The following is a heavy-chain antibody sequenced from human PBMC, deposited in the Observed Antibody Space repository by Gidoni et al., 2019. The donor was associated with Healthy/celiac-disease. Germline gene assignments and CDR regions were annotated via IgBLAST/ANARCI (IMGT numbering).Heavy chain of an antibody. Sequence: QVQLVESGGGMVQPGRSLRLSCAASGFTFSSYGMHWVRQAPGKGLEWLAVIWYDGSNKYYADSVKGRFTISRDNSKNTLYLQMNSLRAEDTAVYYCARDLFAGVAAAGNDYWGQGTLVTVSS. D-gene: IGHD6-13*01. CDR2: IWYDGSNK. J-gene: IGHJ4*02. V-gene: IGHV3-33*01. CDR1: GFTFSSYG. CDR3: ARDLFAGVAAAGNDY.